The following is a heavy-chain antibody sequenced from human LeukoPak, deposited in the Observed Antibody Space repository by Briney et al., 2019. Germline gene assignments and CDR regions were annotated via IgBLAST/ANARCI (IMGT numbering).Heavy chain of an antibody. CDR3: ARRSYYDSSGPLDY. CDR1: GYSISSGYY. Sequence: SETLSLTCAVSGYSISSGYYWGWIRQPPGKGLEWIGSIYHSGSTYYNPSLKSRVTITVDTSKNQFSLKLSSVTAADTAVYYCARRSYYDSSGPLDYWGQGTLVTVSS. J-gene: IGHJ4*02. D-gene: IGHD3-22*01. CDR2: IYHSGST. V-gene: IGHV4-38-2*01.